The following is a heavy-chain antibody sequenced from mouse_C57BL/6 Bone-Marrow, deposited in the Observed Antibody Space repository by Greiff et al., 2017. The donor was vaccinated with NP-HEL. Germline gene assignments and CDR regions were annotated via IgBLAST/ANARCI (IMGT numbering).Heavy chain of an antibody. CDR3: ARHDGYPAY. CDR1: GFTFSDYG. D-gene: IGHD2-3*01. J-gene: IGHJ3*01. CDR2: ISNLAYSI. V-gene: IGHV5-15*01. Sequence: EVQRVESGGGLVQPGGSLKLSCAASGFTFSDYGMAWVRQAPRKGPEWVAFISNLAYSISYADTVTGRFTISRENAKNTLYLEMSSLRSEDTAMYYCARHDGYPAYWGQGTLVTVSA.